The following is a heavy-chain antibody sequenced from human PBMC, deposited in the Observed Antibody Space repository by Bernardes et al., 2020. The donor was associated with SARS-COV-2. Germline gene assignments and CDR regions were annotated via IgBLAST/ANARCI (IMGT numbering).Heavy chain of an antibody. V-gene: IGHV1-69*13. D-gene: IGHD6-6*01. CDR1: GGTFSSYA. J-gene: IGHJ6*02. CDR3: ARAYWGRGQLVEDTSYYYYGMDV. Sequence: SVKVSCKASGGTFSSYAISWVRQAPGQGLEWMGGIIPIFGTANYAQKFQGRVTITADESTSTAYMELSSLRSEDTAVYYCARAYWGRGQLVEDTSYYYYGMDVWGQGTTVTVSS. CDR2: IIPIFGTA.